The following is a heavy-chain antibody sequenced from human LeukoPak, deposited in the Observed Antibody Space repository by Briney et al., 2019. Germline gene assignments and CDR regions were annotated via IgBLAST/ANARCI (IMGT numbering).Heavy chain of an antibody. CDR1: GGTFSSYA. D-gene: IGHD2-2*02. V-gene: IGHV1-69*04. CDR2: IIPILGIA. CDR3: ASSRSYQLLYGRNWFDP. J-gene: IGHJ5*02. Sequence: ASVKVSCKASGGTFSSYAISWVRQAPGQGLEWMGRIIPILGIANHAQKFQGRVTITADKSTSTAYMELSSLRSEDTAVYYCASSRSYQLLYGRNWFDPWGQGTLVTVSS.